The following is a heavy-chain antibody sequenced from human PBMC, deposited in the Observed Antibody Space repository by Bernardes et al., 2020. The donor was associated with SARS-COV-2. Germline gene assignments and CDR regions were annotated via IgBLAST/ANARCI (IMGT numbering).Heavy chain of an antibody. Sequence: ASVKVSCKASGYSLPTYLSNWVRQAPGQGRAGMGWSAAYNCKTNYAGNFQDRVSMTMDTATSTAYMELRSLRSADTAVYFCARGAAGVLLAYDYWGQGTLVTVSS. J-gene: IGHJ4*02. CDR2: SAAYNCKT. D-gene: IGHD3-16*01. CDR1: GYSLPTYL. V-gene: IGHV1-18*04. CDR3: ARGAAGVLLAYDY.